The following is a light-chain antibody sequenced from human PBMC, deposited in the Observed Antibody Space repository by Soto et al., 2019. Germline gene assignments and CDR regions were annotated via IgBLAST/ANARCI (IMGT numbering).Light chain of an antibody. Sequence: EIVLTQSPGTLSLSPGGRATLSCRASQSVSSSYLAWYQQKPGQAPRLLIYGASSRATGIPDRFSGSGSETDFTLTIRRLEPEDFAVYYCQQYGSSSWTFGQGTKVEIK. CDR2: GAS. CDR1: QSVSSSY. J-gene: IGKJ1*01. V-gene: IGKV3-20*01. CDR3: QQYGSSSWT.